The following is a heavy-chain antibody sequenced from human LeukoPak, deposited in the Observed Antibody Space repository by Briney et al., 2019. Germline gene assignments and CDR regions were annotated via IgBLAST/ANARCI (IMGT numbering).Heavy chain of an antibody. D-gene: IGHD3-10*02. V-gene: IGHV4-39*07. Sequence: PSETLSLTCTVSGGSISSSSYYWGWIRQPPGKGLEWIGSISYSGSTYYNPSLNSRVTLSVDTSKNQFSLRLSSVTAADTAVYYCARDPIITTFPFDYWGQGTLVTVSS. CDR2: ISYSGST. J-gene: IGHJ4*02. CDR3: ARDPIITTFPFDY. CDR1: GGSISSSSYY.